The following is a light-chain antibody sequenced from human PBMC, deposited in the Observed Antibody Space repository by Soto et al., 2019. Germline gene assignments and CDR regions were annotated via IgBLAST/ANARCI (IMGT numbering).Light chain of an antibody. CDR3: SSYTSSITPYV. CDR1: ITDIGAYNY. V-gene: IGLV2-14*01. J-gene: IGLJ1*01. CDR2: GVS. Sequence: LTQPASVSGSHGQSITISCTGTITDIGAYNYVSWYQQHPGKAPKLLIYGVSSRPSGVSNRFSGSKSGNAAYLTISGLQADDEAEYYCSSYTSSITPYVFGTGTKVTVL.